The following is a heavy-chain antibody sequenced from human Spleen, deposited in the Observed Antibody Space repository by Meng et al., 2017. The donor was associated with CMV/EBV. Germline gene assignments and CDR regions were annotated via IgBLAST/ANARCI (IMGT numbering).Heavy chain of an antibody. J-gene: IGHJ6*02. D-gene: IGHD3-3*01. Sequence: GESLKISCAASGFTFSRYWMTWVRQALGKGLEWVANINQDGSEKYYVDSVKGRFTLSRDNAKNSLYLQMNSLRVEDTAVYYCARDYDFWSGPKYGLDVWGQGTTVTVSS. CDR1: GFTFSRYW. CDR3: ARDYDFWSGPKYGLDV. V-gene: IGHV3-7*01. CDR2: INQDGSEK.